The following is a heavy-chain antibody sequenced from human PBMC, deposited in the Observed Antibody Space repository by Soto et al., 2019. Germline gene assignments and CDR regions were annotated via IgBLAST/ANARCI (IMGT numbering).Heavy chain of an antibody. CDR1: GVSMSSSA. J-gene: IGHJ6*02. CDR3: ARDSVVRGVIYYYYGMDV. D-gene: IGHD3-10*01. CDR2: IYTSGST. Sequence: PSGSLSLTCAASGVSMSSSAWGWIRQPAGKGLEWIGRIYTSGSTNYNPSIKSRVTMSVDTSKNQYSLKLSSVTAADTAVYYCARDSVVRGVIYYYYGMDVWGQGTTVTVSS. V-gene: IGHV4-4*07.